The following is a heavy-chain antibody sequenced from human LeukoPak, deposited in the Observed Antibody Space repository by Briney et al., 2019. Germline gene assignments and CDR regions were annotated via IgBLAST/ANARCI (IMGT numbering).Heavy chain of an antibody. V-gene: IGHV3-30-3*01. J-gene: IGHJ4*02. CDR3: TRTWYSSGPGDY. CDR2: ISYDGSNK. Sequence: PGGSLRLSCAASGFTLSSSAMHWVRQAPGKGLEWVAVISYDGSNKYYADSVKGRFTVSRDNSKNTLHLQMNSLRGEDTAVYYCTRTWYSSGPGDYWGQGTLVTVSS. CDR1: GFTLSSSA. D-gene: IGHD6-19*01.